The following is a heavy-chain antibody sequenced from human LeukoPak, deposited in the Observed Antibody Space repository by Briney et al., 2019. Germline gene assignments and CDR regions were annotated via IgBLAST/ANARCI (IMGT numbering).Heavy chain of an antibody. CDR3: ARGNYYGSGSYFVRYYYYYMDV. CDR1: GYTFTGDY. CDR2: INLIMDGT. D-gene: IGHD3-10*01. Sequence: ASVKVSCKASGYTFTGDYMHSVRETPGQRGGWMGWINLIMDGTDYAQTFQGGVTMPKDTSISTAYMELSRLRSDDTAVYYCARGNYYGSGSYFVRYYYYYMDVWGKGTTVTVSS. V-gene: IGHV1-2*02. J-gene: IGHJ6*03.